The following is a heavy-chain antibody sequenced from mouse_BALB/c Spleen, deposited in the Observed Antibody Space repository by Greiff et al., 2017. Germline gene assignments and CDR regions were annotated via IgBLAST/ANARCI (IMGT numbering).Heavy chain of an antibody. CDR3: SRHGYGKPIGYAMDY. CDR1: GFPFSSSY. J-gene: IGHJ4*01. Sequence: QVQLQQSGAELVKPGASVKLSCKTSGFPFSSSYISWLKRKPRQSLEWIAWIYAGTGGTSYNQKFTSKAQLTVDTSSSTAYMQFISLTTEDSAIYYCSRHGYGKPIGYAMDYWGQGTSVTVSS. V-gene: IGHV1-55*01. CDR2: IYAGTGGT. D-gene: IGHD2-10*02.